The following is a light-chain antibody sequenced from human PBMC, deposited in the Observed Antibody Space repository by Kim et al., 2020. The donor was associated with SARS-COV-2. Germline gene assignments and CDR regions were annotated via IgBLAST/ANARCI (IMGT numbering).Light chain of an antibody. J-gene: IGLJ2*01. CDR1: TSNIGAGYD. CDR3: QSYDSSLGGSV. V-gene: IGLV1-40*01. Sequence: GGSVACTGGTSNIGAGYDVHWYQQLPGAAPKLLIYTNINRPSGVPDRFFGSKSGTSASLAITGLQAADEADYYCQSYDSSLGGSVFGGGTQLTVL. CDR2: TNI.